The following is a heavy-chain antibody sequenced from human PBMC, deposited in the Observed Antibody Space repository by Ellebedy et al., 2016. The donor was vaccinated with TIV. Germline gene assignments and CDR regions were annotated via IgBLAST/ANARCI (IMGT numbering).Heavy chain of an antibody. CDR1: GFTFSDYY. D-gene: IGHD3-22*01. V-gene: IGHV3-11*05. J-gene: IGHJ3*02. CDR3: ARGDYYDSSGYHDAFDI. Sequence: GESLKISXAASGFTFSDYYMSWIRQAPGKGLEWVSYISSSSSYTNYADSVKGRFTISRDNAKNSLYLQMNSLRAEDTAVYYCARGDYYDSSGYHDAFDIWGQGTMVTVSS. CDR2: ISSSSSYT.